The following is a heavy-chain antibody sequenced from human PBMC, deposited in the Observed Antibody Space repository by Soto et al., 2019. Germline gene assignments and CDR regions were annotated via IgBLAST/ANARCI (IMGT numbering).Heavy chain of an antibody. CDR2: IIPILGIA. V-gene: IGHV1-69*02. CDR3: ARASRSYYYGMDV. Sequence: QVQLVQSGAEVKKPGSSVKVSCKASGGTFSSYTISWVRQAPGQGLEWMGRIIPILGIANYAQKFQGRVTITADKSTSTAYRELSSLRSEDTAVYYCARASRSYYYGMDVWGQGTTVTVSS. CDR1: GGTFSSYT. J-gene: IGHJ6*02.